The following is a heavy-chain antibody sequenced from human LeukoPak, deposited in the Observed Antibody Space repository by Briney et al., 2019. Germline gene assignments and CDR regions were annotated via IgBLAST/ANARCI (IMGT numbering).Heavy chain of an antibody. CDR2: IYPSDSDI. V-gene: IGHV5-51*01. D-gene: IGHD2-2*01. CDR3: ARQPDYSTNCYES. J-gene: IGHJ4*02. Sequence: GESLKISCKGSGYSFTSYWIGWVRQMPGKGLEWMGTIYPSDSDIRYSPSFRGQVTISADKSISTAYLQWSSLKASDTAMYYCARQPDYSTNCYESRGQGTLVTVSS. CDR1: GYSFTSYW.